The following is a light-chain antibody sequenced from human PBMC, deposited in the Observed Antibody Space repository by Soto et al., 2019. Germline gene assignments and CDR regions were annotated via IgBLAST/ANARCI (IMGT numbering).Light chain of an antibody. V-gene: IGLV2-23*01. CDR3: CSYAGSSTVV. CDR1: FSDVGSYNL. J-gene: IGLJ2*01. CDR2: EDT. Sequence: QSALTQPASVSGSPGQSITISCTGPFSDVGSYNLVSWYQQHPGKAPKLMIYEDTKRPSGVSNRFSGSKSGYTASLTISGLQAEEEADYYCCSYAGSSTVVFGGGTKLTVL.